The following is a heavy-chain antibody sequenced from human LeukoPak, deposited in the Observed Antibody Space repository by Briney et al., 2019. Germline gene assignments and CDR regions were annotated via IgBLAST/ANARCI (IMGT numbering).Heavy chain of an antibody. D-gene: IGHD3-22*01. CDR1: GGSISRYY. CDR3: ARSGAYDSSGYYEY. CDR2: IYYSGST. J-gene: IGHJ4*02. V-gene: IGHV4-59*01. Sequence: PSETLSPTCTVSGGSISRYYWNWIRQPPGKGLEWIGYIYYSGSTNYNPSLKSRVTISVDTSKNQFSLKLSSVTAADTAVYYCARSGAYDSSGYYEYWGQGTLVTVSS.